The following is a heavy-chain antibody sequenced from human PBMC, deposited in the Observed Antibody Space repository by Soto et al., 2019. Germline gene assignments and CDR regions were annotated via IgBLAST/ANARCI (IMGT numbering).Heavy chain of an antibody. CDR2: ITHSGST. V-gene: IGHV4-34*02. D-gene: IGHD3-10*02. Sequence: QVQLQQWGAGLLKPSETLSLTCGVYGGSFSPYYWSWIRQPPGKGLEWIGEITHSGSTNYNPSLKSRVTISVDTSKNQFSLKFTSVTAADTAVYYCARGVKSVMFMQGYYFDYWGQGTLVTVSS. CDR3: ARGVKSVMFMQGYYFDY. CDR1: GGSFSPYY. J-gene: IGHJ4*02.